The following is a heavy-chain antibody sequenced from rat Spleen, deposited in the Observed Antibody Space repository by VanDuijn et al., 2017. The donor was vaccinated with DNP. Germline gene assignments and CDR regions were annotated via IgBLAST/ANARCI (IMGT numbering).Heavy chain of an antibody. CDR3: TPSSYGFAY. CDR2: ISYDGGST. V-gene: IGHV5-20*01. Sequence: EVQLVESGGGLVQPGRSLKLSCAASEFTFRDYDMAWVRQAPTKGLEWVTSISYDGGSTYYRDSVKGRFTISRDNAKSSLYLQMDSLRSEDTATYYCTPSSYGFAYWGQGTLVTVSS. D-gene: IGHD1-2*01. CDR1: EFTFRDYD. J-gene: IGHJ3*01.